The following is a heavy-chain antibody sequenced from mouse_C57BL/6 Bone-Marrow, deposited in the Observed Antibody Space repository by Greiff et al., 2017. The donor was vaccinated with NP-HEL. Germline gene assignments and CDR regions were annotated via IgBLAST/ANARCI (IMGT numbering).Heavy chain of an antibody. CDR2: ISYDGSN. V-gene: IGHV3-6*01. D-gene: IGHD3-2*02. J-gene: IGHJ2*01. CDR1: GYSITSGYY. Sequence: EVQLVESGPGLVKPSQSLSLTCSVTGYSITSGYYWNWIRQFPGNKLEWLGYISYDGSNNYNPSLKNRISITRDTSKNQFFLKLNSVTTEDTATYYCARGETAQALDYWGQGTTLTVSS. CDR3: ARGETAQALDY.